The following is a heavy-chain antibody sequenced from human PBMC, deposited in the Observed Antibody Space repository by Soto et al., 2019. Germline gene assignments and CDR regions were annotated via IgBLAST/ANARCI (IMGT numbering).Heavy chain of an antibody. V-gene: IGHV1-58*02. CDR1: GFTFTSSA. J-gene: IGHJ5*02. CDR3: AADMAPTDPHSWVDP. Sequence: QVQLVQSGPEVKKPGTSVKVSCKASGFTFTSSAIHWVRQTRGQGLEWLGWIVIGSGSTIYAQKFQERVTITRDMSTSTAYMELSSLRSEDTAVYYCAADMAPTDPHSWVDPWGQGTLVTVSS. CDR2: IVIGSGST. D-gene: IGHD2-21*02.